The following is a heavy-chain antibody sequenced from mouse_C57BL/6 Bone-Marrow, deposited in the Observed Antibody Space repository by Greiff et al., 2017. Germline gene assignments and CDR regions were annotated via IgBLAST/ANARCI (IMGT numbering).Heavy chain of an antibody. CDR1: GYTFTSYW. CDR3: ARPYNSNYWYFDV. V-gene: IGHV1-55*01. J-gene: IGHJ1*03. D-gene: IGHD2-5*01. Sequence: QVQLQQPGAELVKPGASVKMSCKASGYTFTSYWITWVKQRPGQGLEWIGDIYPGSGSTNYNEKFKSKATLTVDASSSTAYMQLSSLTSEDSAVYYCARPYNSNYWYFDVWGTGTTVTVSA. CDR2: IYPGSGST.